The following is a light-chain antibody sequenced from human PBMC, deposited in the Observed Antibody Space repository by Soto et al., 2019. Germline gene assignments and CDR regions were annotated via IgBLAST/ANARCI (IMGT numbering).Light chain of an antibody. J-gene: IGKJ3*01. V-gene: IGKV3-20*01. Sequence: EIVLTQSPGTLSLSPGERATLYCRASRSISSSNLAWYQQTPGQAPRLLIYGASSRATGIPDRFSGSGSGTDFTLTISRLEPEDFAVYYCQYGNSPLFTFGPGTTVDMK. CDR1: RSISSSN. CDR2: GAS. CDR3: QYGNSPLFT.